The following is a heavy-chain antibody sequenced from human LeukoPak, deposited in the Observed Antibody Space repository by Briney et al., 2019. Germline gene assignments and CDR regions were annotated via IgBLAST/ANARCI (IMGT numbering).Heavy chain of an antibody. J-gene: IGHJ4*02. CDR2: ISDGGSTT. Sequence: GGSLRLSCAASGFTFSSYWMHWVRQAPGKGLVWVSRISDGGSTTTYADSVKGRFTISRDNAKNTLYLQMNGLRAEDTAVYYCSRSAYYDGSGNYYDYWGQGTLVTVSS. CDR3: SRSAYYDGSGNYYDY. CDR1: GFTFSSYW. V-gene: IGHV3-74*01. D-gene: IGHD3-22*01.